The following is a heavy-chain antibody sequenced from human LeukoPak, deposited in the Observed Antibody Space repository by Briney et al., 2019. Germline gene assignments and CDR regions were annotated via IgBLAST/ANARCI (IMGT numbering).Heavy chain of an antibody. D-gene: IGHD6-19*01. CDR3: ARSSQYNSGWYAY. CDR1: GGSISRYY. Sequence: SETLSLTCTVSGGSISRYYWTWIRQPPGKGLEWIGYVLYSGSTNYNPSLKSRVTISVDTSKNQFSLKLISVTAADTAVYFCARSSQYNSGWYAYWGQGILVTVSS. CDR2: VLYSGST. J-gene: IGHJ4*02. V-gene: IGHV4-59*01.